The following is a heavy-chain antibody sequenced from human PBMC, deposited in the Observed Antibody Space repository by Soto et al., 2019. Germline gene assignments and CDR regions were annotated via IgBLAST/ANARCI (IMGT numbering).Heavy chain of an antibody. J-gene: IGHJ4*02. D-gene: IGHD3-3*01. Sequence: SETLSLTCAVYGGSFSGYYWSWIRQPPGKGLEWIGEINHSGSTIYNPSLKSRVTISVDTSKNQFSLKLSSVTAADTAVYYCARSGPGRITIFGVVRGSDYWGQGTLVTVSS. CDR2: INHSGST. CDR1: GGSFSGYY. CDR3: ARSGPGRITIFGVVRGSDY. V-gene: IGHV4-34*01.